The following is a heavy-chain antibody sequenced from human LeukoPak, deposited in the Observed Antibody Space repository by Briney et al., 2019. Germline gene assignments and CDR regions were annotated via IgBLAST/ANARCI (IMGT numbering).Heavy chain of an antibody. CDR3: ARDSAASSWYIGY. CDR1: GYTFTGYY. CDR2: INPNSGGT. Sequence: ASVKVSCKASGYTFTGYYMHWVRQAPGQGLEWMGWINPNSGGTNYAQKFQGRVTMTRNTSISTAYMELSRLRSDDTAVYYCARDSAASSWYIGYWGQGTLVTVSS. J-gene: IGHJ4*02. V-gene: IGHV1-2*02. D-gene: IGHD6-13*01.